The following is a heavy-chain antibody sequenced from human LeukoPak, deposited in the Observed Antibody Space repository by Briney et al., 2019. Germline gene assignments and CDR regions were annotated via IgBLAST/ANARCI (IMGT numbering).Heavy chain of an antibody. Sequence: SETLSLTCTVSGYSISSGYYWGWIRQPPGKGLEWIGSIYHSGSTYYNPSLKSRVTISVDTSKNQFSLKLSSVTAADTAVYYCARVLEAEWLADYWGQGILVTVSS. D-gene: IGHD3-3*01. J-gene: IGHJ4*02. V-gene: IGHV4-38-2*02. CDR1: GYSISSGYY. CDR3: ARVLEAEWLADY. CDR2: IYHSGST.